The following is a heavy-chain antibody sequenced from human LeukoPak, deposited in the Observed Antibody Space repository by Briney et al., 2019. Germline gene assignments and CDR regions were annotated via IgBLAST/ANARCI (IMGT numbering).Heavy chain of an antibody. V-gene: IGHV4-4*07. CDR2: ISTSGST. CDR1: GGSITSHY. CDR3: ARDYYDYVWGSFRDPYWYFDL. J-gene: IGHJ2*01. D-gene: IGHD3-16*02. Sequence: PLGSLSLTPALSGGSITSHYSSSIPQPPRKGLGWIGRISTSGSTNYNPSLKSRVTMSVDTSMKQFSLKLSSVTAADTAVYYCARDYYDYVWGSFRDPYWYFDLWGRGTLVTVSS.